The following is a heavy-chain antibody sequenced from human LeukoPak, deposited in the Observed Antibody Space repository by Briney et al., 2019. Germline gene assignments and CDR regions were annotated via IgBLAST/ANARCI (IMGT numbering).Heavy chain of an antibody. CDR2: INHSGST. D-gene: IGHD6-6*01. CDR3: ARGREAQLEYYYDY. Sequence: SETLSLTCAVYGGSFSGYYWSWIRQPPGKGLEWIGEINHSGSTNYDPSLKSRVTMSVDTSKNQFSLKLSSVTAADTAVYYCARGREAQLEYYYDYWGQGTLVTVSS. J-gene: IGHJ4*02. V-gene: IGHV4-34*01. CDR1: GGSFSGYY.